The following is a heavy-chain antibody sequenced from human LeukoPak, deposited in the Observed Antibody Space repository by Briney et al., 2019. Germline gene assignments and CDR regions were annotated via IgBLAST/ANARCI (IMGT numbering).Heavy chain of an antibody. V-gene: IGHV5-51*01. Sequence: GESLKISCKGSGYSFTSYWIGWVRQMPGKGLEWMGIIYPGDSDTRYSPSFQGQVTISADKSISTAYLQWSSLKASDTAMYYCARLSNIYDFWGGYYPPHFDYWGQGTLVTVSS. CDR2: IYPGDSDT. D-gene: IGHD3-3*01. J-gene: IGHJ4*02. CDR1: GYSFTSYW. CDR3: ARLSNIYDFWGGYYPPHFDY.